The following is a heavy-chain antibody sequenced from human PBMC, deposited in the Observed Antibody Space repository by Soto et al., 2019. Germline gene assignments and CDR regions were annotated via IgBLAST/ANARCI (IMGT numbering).Heavy chain of an antibody. CDR2: MYFSGFYSGST. Sequence: SETLSLTCTVSGGSMSSSSYYWGWIRQPPGKGLEWIANMYFSGFYSGSTSYNPSLKSRVTISVDTSKNQFSLQVSSVTAADTAVYYCARGMRSGYYYVPNWFDPWGQGTLVTVSS. CDR1: GGSMSSSSYY. J-gene: IGHJ5*02. V-gene: IGHV4-39*01. CDR3: ARGMRSGYYYVPNWFDP. D-gene: IGHD3-22*01.